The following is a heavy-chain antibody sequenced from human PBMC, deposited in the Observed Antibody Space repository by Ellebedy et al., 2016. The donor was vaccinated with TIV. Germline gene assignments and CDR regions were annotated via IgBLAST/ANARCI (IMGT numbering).Heavy chain of an antibody. Sequence: SETLSLTCTVSGDSISSYYWSWIRQPPGKGLELIGYIYYGGNTNYNPSLKSRVTISVDTSKNQFSLKLSSVTAADTAVYYCARSAARSYYYYYYGMDVWGQGTTVTVSS. V-gene: IGHV4-59*01. CDR1: GDSISSYY. CDR2: IYYGGNT. D-gene: IGHD6-6*01. J-gene: IGHJ6*02. CDR3: ARSAARSYYYYYYGMDV.